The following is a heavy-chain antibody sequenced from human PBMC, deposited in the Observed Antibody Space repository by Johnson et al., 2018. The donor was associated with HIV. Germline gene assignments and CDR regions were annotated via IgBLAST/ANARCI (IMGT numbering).Heavy chain of an antibody. CDR1: GFTLSHYG. D-gene: IGHD3-22*01. V-gene: IGHV3-30*03. CDR2: ISYDGSNK. CDR3: VRDGNCYDRSGYRVAAFDV. J-gene: IGHJ3*01. Sequence: QVQLVESGGGVVQPGRSLRLSCAASGFTLSHYGMHWVRQAPGKGPEWVALISYDGSNKYYADSVKGRFTISRDNSKNTLYMQMKSLRAEDTAVYYCVRDGNCYDRSGYRVAAFDVWGEGTMVTVSS.